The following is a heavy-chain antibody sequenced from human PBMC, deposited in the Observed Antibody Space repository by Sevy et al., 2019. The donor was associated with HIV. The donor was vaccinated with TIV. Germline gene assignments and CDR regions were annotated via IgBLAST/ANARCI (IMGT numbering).Heavy chain of an antibody. CDR2: IYYSGST. D-gene: IGHD3-3*01. V-gene: IGHV4-39*02. J-gene: IGHJ5*02. Sequence: SETLSLTCTVSGDSISSSNYYWGWIRQPPGKGLEWIGNIYYSGSTYYNPSLKSRVTISEDTSKNHFSLRLGSVTAADTAVYYCARLAIFGMLITNWFDPWGQGTLVTVSS. CDR1: GDSISSSNYY. CDR3: ARLAIFGMLITNWFDP.